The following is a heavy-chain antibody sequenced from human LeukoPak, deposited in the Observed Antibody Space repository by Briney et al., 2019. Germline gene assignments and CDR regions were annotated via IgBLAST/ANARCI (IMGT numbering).Heavy chain of an antibody. V-gene: IGHV3-13*01. Sequence: PGGSLRLSCAASGFTFSSYDIHWVRQATGKGLEWVSGIGTAGEIYYPGSVKGRFTISRDNSKNSLYLQLTSLRAEDTALYYCARDRGRNSFDYWGQGTLVSVSS. D-gene: IGHD1-14*01. J-gene: IGHJ4*02. CDR1: GFTFSSYD. CDR2: IGTAGEI. CDR3: ARDRGRNSFDY.